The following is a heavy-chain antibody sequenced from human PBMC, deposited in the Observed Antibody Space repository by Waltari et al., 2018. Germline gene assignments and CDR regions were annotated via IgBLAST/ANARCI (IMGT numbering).Heavy chain of an antibody. CDR1: GYTFTSYD. V-gene: IGHV1-8*01. CDR2: MNPNSVNT. D-gene: IGHD3-3*01. Sequence: QVQLVQSGAEVKKPGASVKVSCKASGYTFTSYDINWVRQATGQGLEWMGWMNPNSVNTGYAQKFQGRVTMTRNTSISTAYMGLSSLRSEDTAVYYCARVRRRTIFGVVILGYWGQGTLVTVSS. J-gene: IGHJ4*02. CDR3: ARVRRRTIFGVVILGY.